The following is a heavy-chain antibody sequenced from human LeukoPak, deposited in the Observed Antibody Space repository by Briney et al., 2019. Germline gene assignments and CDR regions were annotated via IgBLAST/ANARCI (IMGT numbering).Heavy chain of an antibody. V-gene: IGHV1-46*01. CDR3: TRGARRSASGDYFDY. CDR2: INPNGGST. J-gene: IGHJ4*02. Sequence: ASVNASCKASGYTFTTYYMHWVRQAPGQGLEWMGIINPNGGSTSYAQKFQGRVTMTRDMSTSTVYMELSSLRSEDTAVYYCTRGARRSASGDYFDYWGQGTLVTVSS. D-gene: IGHD6-25*01. CDR1: GYTFTTYY.